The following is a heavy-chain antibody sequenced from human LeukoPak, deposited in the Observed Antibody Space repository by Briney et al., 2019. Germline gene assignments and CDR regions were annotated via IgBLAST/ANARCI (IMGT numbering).Heavy chain of an antibody. CDR3: ARDPWGSYGSGVFDY. Sequence: SETLSLTCTVSGGSISSRSYYWGWIRQPPGKGLEWIGSFYYSGSTYYNPSLKSRVTISVDTSKNQFSLKLSSVTAADTAVYYCARDPWGSYGSGVFDYWGQGTLVTVSS. J-gene: IGHJ4*02. V-gene: IGHV4-39*07. D-gene: IGHD5-18*01. CDR1: GGSISSRSYY. CDR2: FYYSGST.